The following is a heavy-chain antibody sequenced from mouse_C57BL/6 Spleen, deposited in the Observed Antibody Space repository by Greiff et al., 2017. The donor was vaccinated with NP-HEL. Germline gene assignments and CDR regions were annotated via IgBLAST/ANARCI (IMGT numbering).Heavy chain of an antibody. CDR1: GYTFTSYW. CDR2: IHPNSGST. Sequence: QVQLQQPGAELVKPGASVKLSCKASGYTFTSYWMHWVKQRPGQGLEWIGMIHPNSGSTNYNEKFKSKATLTVDKSSSTAYMQLSSLASEDSAVYYCARAHYYGSSCGWFAYWGQGTLVTVSA. D-gene: IGHD1-1*01. V-gene: IGHV1-64*01. J-gene: IGHJ3*01. CDR3: ARAHYYGSSCGWFAY.